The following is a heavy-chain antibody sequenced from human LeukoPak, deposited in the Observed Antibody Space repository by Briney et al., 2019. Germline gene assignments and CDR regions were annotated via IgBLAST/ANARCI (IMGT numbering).Heavy chain of an antibody. V-gene: IGHV4-4*07. D-gene: IGHD3-22*01. CDR1: GGSISSYY. CDR3: ARVYYYDSSGYQYYFDY. Sequence: SETLSLTCTVSGGSISSYYWSWIRQPAGKGLEWIGRIYTSGSTNYNPSLKSRVTMSVDTSKNQFSLKLSSVTAADTAVYYCARVYYYDSSGYQYYFDYWGQGTLVTVSS. J-gene: IGHJ4*02. CDR2: IYTSGST.